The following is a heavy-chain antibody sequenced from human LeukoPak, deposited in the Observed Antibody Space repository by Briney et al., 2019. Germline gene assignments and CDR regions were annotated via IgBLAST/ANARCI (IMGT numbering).Heavy chain of an antibody. CDR1: GGTFSSYA. CDR3: ARVGGYREKYYYYYMDV. CDR2: IIPIFGTA. V-gene: IGHV1-69*05. D-gene: IGHD3-22*01. Sequence: ASVKVSCKASGGTFSSYAISWVRQAPGHGLEWMGGIIPIFGTANYAQKFQGRVTITTDESTSTAYMELSSLRSEDTAVYYCARVGGYREKYYYYYMDVWGKGTTVTVSS. J-gene: IGHJ6*03.